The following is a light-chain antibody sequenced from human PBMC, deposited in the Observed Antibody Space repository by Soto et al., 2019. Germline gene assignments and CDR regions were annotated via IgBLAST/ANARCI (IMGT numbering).Light chain of an antibody. J-gene: IGKJ2*01. V-gene: IGKV3-11*01. Sequence: EIVLTQSPATLSLSPGERATLSCRASQSVSSYLAWYQQKPGQAPRLLIYDASNRATGIPARFSGSGSGTDLPLTIRSLEPEDFAVNYCQQRRNWPLTFGQGTKLEIK. CDR2: DAS. CDR3: QQRRNWPLT. CDR1: QSVSSY.